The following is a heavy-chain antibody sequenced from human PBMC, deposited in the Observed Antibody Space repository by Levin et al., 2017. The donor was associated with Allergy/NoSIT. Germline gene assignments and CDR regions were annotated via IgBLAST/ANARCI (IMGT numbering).Heavy chain of an antibody. V-gene: IGHV3-33*01. CDR3: AREKAGITGTIDY. Sequence: GGSLRLSCAASGFTFTMHAIHWVRQAPGKGLEWVAVIWFDGSNIKYADSVKGRFTISRDNSKSTVYLHMNSLRAEDTAVYYCAREKAGITGTIDYWGQGTLVTVSS. D-gene: IGHD1-20*01. CDR1: GFTFTMHA. CDR2: IWFDGSNI. J-gene: IGHJ4*02.